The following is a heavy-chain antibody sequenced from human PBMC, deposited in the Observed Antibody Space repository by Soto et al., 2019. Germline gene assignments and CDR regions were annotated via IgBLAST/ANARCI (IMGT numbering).Heavy chain of an antibody. Sequence: GGALRLSCAAPGFTFSSYSMNWVRPAPGKGLEWVSYISSSSSTIYYADSVKGRFTISRDNAKNSLYLQMNSLRDEDTAVYYCARTSNLVAETDYWGQGTLVTVSS. CDR2: ISSSSSTI. J-gene: IGHJ4*02. CDR1: GFTFSSYS. D-gene: IGHD5-12*01. V-gene: IGHV3-48*02. CDR3: ARTSNLVAETDY.